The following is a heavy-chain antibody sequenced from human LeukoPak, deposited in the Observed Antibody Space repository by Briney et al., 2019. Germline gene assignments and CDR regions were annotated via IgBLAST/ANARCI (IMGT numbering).Heavy chain of an antibody. CDR2: INPNSGGT. CDR1: GYTFTGYY. V-gene: IGHV1-2*06. D-gene: IGHD3-22*01. J-gene: IGHJ4*02. CDR3: ARTFDYYDSSGQDDY. Sequence: ASVKVSCKASGYTFTGYYMHWVRQAPEQGLEWMGRINPNSGGTNYAQKFQGRVTMTRDTSISTAYMELSRLRSDDTAVYYCARTFDYYDSSGQDDYWGQGTLVTVSS.